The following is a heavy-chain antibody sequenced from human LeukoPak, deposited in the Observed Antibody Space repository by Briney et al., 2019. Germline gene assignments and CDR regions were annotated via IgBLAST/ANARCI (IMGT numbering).Heavy chain of an antibody. CDR1: GYTFTSSD. CDR3: ARGRPGLASAGTYDF. J-gene: IGHJ4*02. V-gene: IGHV1-8*01. D-gene: IGHD6-13*01. Sequence: ASVKLSCKASGYTFTSSDINWVRQAPGQGLEWMGWMNPNSGKTGSARKFQGRVAMTKSISISTAYIEVSSLGYEDTATYYCARGRPGLASAGTYDFWGQGTLITVSS. CDR2: MNPNSGKT.